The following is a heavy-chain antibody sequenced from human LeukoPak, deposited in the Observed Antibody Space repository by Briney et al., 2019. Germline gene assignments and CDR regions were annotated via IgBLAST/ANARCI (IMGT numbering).Heavy chain of an antibody. CDR1: GFTFSSYA. D-gene: IGHD4/OR15-4a*01. J-gene: IGHJ4*02. CDR2: IKKDGSEK. CDR3: ARDWRAMTVAY. Sequence: PGGSLRLSCAASGFTFSSYAMTWVRQAPGKGLEWVANIKKDGSEKYYVDSVKGRFIISRDDAKKSVYLQMNSLRAEDTAVYYCARDWRAMTVAYWGQGTLVTVSS. V-gene: IGHV3-7*01.